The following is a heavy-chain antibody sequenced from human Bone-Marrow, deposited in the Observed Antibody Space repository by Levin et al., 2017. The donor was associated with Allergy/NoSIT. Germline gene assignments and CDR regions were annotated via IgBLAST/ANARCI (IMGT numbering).Heavy chain of an antibody. J-gene: IGHJ4*02. V-gene: IGHV4-59*11. D-gene: IGHD1-26*01. Sequence: PSETLSLTCTVSGASMNSHYWSWIRQPPGKGLEWIGYIYYNGNPSYNPSLKSRVTISVDTSKNQSSLNMNSVTAADTALYYCAGDKSGTYFSFEDWGQGTLVTVSS. CDR3: AGDKSGTYFSFED. CDR2: IYYNGNP. CDR1: GASMNSHY.